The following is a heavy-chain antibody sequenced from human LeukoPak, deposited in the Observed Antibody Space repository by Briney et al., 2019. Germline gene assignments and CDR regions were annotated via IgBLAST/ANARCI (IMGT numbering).Heavy chain of an antibody. CDR3: ARTLVVVMYYGMDV. CDR2: ISSSSSTI. D-gene: IGHD3-22*01. Sequence: GGSLRLSCAASGFTFSSYSMNWVRQAPGKGLEWVSYISSSSSTIYYADSVKGRFTISRDNSKNTLYLQMNSLRAEDTAVYYCARTLVVVMYYGMDVWGQGTTVTVSS. V-gene: IGHV3-48*01. J-gene: IGHJ6*02. CDR1: GFTFSSYS.